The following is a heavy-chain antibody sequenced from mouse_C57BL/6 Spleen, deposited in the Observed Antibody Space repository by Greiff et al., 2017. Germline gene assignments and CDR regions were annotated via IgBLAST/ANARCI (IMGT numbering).Heavy chain of an antibody. V-gene: IGHV1-52*01. CDR2: IAPSASET. Sequence: QVQLQQPGAELVRPGSSVKLSCKASGYTFTSYWMHWVKQRPIQGLEWIGNIAPSASETHYNQKFKDKATLTVDKSSSTDYMQRSSLTSEVSAVYYCARDGSSYGYFDVWGTGTTVTVSS. CDR3: ARDGSSYGYFDV. J-gene: IGHJ1*03. D-gene: IGHD1-1*01. CDR1: GYTFTSYW.